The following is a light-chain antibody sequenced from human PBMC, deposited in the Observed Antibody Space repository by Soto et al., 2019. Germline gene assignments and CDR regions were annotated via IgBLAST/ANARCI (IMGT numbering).Light chain of an antibody. Sequence: VLTQSPGTLSLSPGERATLSCRASESVSSSYLAWYQQKPGQAPRLLIYGTSSRATGIPERFSGSGSGTDFTLTISRLEPEDFAVYFCQQYGRSPFTFGPGTKVDIK. CDR2: GTS. J-gene: IGKJ3*01. V-gene: IGKV3-20*01. CDR1: ESVSSSY. CDR3: QQYGRSPFT.